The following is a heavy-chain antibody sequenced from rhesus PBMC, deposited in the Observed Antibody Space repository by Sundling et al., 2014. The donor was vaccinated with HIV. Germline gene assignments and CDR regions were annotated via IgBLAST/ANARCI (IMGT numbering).Heavy chain of an antibody. J-gene: IGHJ4*01. V-gene: IGHV4-169*02. CDR3: AREWGHDYGSRDFDY. Sequence: QLQLQESGPGLVKPSETLSVTCAVSGGSISSSYWSWIRQAPGKGLEWIGYIYGSGSSTNYNPSLKSRVTLSVDTSKNQLSLKLSSVTAADTAVYYCAREWGHDYGSRDFDYWGQGVLVTVSS. CDR2: IYGSGSST. CDR1: GGSISSSY. D-gene: IGHD4-29*01.